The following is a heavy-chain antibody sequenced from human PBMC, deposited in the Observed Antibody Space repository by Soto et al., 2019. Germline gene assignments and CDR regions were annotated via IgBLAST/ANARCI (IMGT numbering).Heavy chain of an antibody. CDR1: GGSFSDYY. V-gene: IGHV4-34*01. J-gene: IGHJ1*01. CDR3: ARVTGGGNFQH. Sequence: QVQLQQWCAGLLKPSETLSLTCAVYGGSFSDYYWLWIRQPPGRGLEWIGEISHSGSTNYNPSLKSRVTISVDTSKNQFSLKMSSVAAADTAVYYCARVTGGGNFQHWGQGTLVTVSS. CDR2: ISHSGST. D-gene: IGHD2-15*01.